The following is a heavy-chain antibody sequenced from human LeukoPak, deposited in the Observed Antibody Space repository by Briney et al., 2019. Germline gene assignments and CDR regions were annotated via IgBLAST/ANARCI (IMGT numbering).Heavy chain of an antibody. V-gene: IGHV1-69*04. CDR2: IIPILGIA. D-gene: IGHD6-6*01. Sequence: ASVKVSCKASGGTFSSYGISWVRQAPGQGLEWMGRIIPILGIANYAQKFQGRVTITADKSTSTAYLGLSSLRSEDTAVYYCARVTSWHDAFDIWGQGTMVTVSS. CDR3: ARVTSWHDAFDI. CDR1: GGTFSSYG. J-gene: IGHJ3*02.